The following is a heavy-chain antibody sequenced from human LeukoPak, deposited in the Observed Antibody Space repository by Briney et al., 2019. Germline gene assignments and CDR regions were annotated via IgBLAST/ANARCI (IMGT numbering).Heavy chain of an antibody. D-gene: IGHD3-3*01. CDR1: GFTFSTYW. CDR2: IKQDGSEK. J-gene: IGHJ1*01. Sequence: QSGGSLRLSCAASGFTFSTYWMTWVRQAPGKGLEWVANIKQDGSEKYYEDSMKGRFTISRDNAKSSLYLQMKSLRAEDTAVYYCVRDVAYDFRNPYRYFQHWGQGTLVTVSS. CDR3: VRDVAYDFRNPYRYFQH. V-gene: IGHV3-7*01.